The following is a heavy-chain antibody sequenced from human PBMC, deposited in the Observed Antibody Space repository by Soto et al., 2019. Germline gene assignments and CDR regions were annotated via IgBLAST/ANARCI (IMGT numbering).Heavy chain of an antibody. V-gene: IGHV1-69*01. D-gene: IGHD1-26*01. CDR1: GGTFSSYA. CDR3: ARDGMEPYSLDLHTFDP. CDR2: IIPIFGTA. Sequence: QVQLVQSGAEVKKPGSSVKVSCKASGGTFSSYAISWVRQAPGQGLEWMGGIIPIFGTANYAQKFQGRVTITADESTSTAYMELSSLRSEDTAVYYCARDGMEPYSLDLHTFDPWGQGTLVTVSS. J-gene: IGHJ5*02.